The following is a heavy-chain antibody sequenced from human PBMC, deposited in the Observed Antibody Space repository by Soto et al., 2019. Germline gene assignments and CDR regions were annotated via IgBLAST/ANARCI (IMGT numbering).Heavy chain of an antibody. CDR3: ASPLLWFGELGGMDV. CDR2: IYYSGST. J-gene: IGHJ6*02. V-gene: IGHV4-30-4*01. CDR1: GGSISSGDYY. Sequence: PSETLSLTCTVSGGSISSGDYYWSWIRQPPGKGLEWIGYIYYSGSTYYNPSLKSRVTISVDTSKNQFSLKLSSVTAADTAVYYCASPLLWFGELGGMDVWGQGPTVTVS. D-gene: IGHD3-10*01.